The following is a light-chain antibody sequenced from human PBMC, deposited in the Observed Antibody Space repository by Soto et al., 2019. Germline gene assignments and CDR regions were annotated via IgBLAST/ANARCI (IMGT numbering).Light chain of an antibody. Sequence: DIQMTQSPSSLSASVGDRVTITCRASQSINNYLNWYQQKPGKAPNFLIYTASTLQRRVPSRFSGSGSATDFTLTISSLQPEDFATYYCLQSYSSPRTFGGGTKVEIK. J-gene: IGKJ4*01. CDR3: LQSYSSPRT. CDR2: TAS. CDR1: QSINNY. V-gene: IGKV1-39*01.